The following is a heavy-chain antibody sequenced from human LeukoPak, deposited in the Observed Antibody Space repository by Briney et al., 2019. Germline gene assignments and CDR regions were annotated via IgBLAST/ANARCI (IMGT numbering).Heavy chain of an antibody. Sequence: TGGSLRLSCAASGFTFSSYGMHWVRQAPGKGLEWVAFIRYDGSNKYYADSVKGRFTVSRDNAKNSLYLQMNSLRAEDTAVYYCAISIHCSSTSCYPFDYWGQGTLVTVSS. CDR2: IRYDGSNK. CDR1: GFTFSSYG. D-gene: IGHD2-2*01. V-gene: IGHV3-30*02. CDR3: AISIHCSSTSCYPFDY. J-gene: IGHJ4*02.